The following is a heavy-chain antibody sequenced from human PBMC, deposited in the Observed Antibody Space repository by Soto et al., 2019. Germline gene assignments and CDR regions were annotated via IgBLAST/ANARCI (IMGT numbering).Heavy chain of an antibody. D-gene: IGHD2-15*01. CDR2: INPNGGAT. CDR3: ARDEGFWSGGRCTGWFDP. V-gene: IGHV1-46*01. Sequence: QVQLVQSGAEVKMTGASVKFYCKSSGYTFSNYFINWVRQAPGQGLEWVGVINPNGGATTYAQKFQGRVHMTSDTSTNTIYMTLRSLTSEDTAFYYGARDEGFWSGGRCTGWFDPWGQGTLVTVSS. CDR1: GYTFSNYF. J-gene: IGHJ5*02.